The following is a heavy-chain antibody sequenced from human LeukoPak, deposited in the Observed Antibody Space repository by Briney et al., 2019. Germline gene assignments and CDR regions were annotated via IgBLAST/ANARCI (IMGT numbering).Heavy chain of an antibody. Sequence: SVKVSCKACGGTFSSYAISWVRQAPGQGLEWMGGIIPIFGTANYAQKFQGRVTITTDESTSTAYMELSSLRSEDTAVYYCASGKYCSSTSCYFYYDSSGHAYWGQGTLVTVSS. CDR2: IIPIFGTA. D-gene: IGHD2-2*01. J-gene: IGHJ4*02. CDR1: GGTFSSYA. V-gene: IGHV1-69*05. CDR3: ASGKYCSSTSCYFYYDSSGHAY.